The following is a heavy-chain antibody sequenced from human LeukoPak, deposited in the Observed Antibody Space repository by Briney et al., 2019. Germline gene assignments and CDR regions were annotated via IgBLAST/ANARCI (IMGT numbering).Heavy chain of an antibody. V-gene: IGHV3-15*01. J-gene: IGHJ4*02. CDR3: TTVVNYDYVWGSYRNDY. Sequence: GGSLRLSCAASGFTFSNAWMRWLRQAPGKGLEWVGRIKSKTDGGTTDYAAPVKGRFTISRDDSKNTLYLQMNSLKTEDTAVYYCTTVVNYDYVWGSYRNDYWGQGTLVTVSS. CDR2: IKSKTDGGTT. D-gene: IGHD3-16*02. CDR1: GFTFSNAW.